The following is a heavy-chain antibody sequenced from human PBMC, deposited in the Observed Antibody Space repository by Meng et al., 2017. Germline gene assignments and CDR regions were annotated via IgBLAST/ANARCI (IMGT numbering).Heavy chain of an antibody. CDR3: AQTTVTTYSEYFQH. D-gene: IGHD4-11*01. V-gene: IGHV1-18*01. CDR2: ISAYNGNT. CDR1: GYTFTSYG. Sequence: QVQLVPAGAGLKKPGASVKVSCKASGYTFTSYGISWVRQAPGQGLEWMGWISAYNGNTNYAQKLQGRVTMTTDTSTSTAYMELRSLRSDDTAVYYCAQTTVTTYSEYFQHWGQGTLVTVSS. J-gene: IGHJ1*01.